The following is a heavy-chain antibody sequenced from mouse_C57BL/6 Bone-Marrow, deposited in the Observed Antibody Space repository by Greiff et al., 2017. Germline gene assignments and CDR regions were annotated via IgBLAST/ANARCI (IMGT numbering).Heavy chain of an antibody. D-gene: IGHD4-1*01. CDR1: GFTFSDYG. CDR3: ARLGRDY. J-gene: IGHJ2*01. Sequence: EVKLVESGGGLVKPGGSLKLSCAASGFTFSDYGMHWVRQAPEQGLEWVAYISSGSSTIYYADTVKGRFTISRDNAKNTLFLQMTSLGSEDTALYYCARLGRDYWGQGTTLTVSS. CDR2: ISSGSSTI. V-gene: IGHV5-17*01.